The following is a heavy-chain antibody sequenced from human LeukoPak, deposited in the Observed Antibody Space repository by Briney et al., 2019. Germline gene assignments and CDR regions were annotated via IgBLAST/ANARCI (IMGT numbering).Heavy chain of an antibody. CDR3: ARSLWYYDSSGFFDY. Sequence: SETLSLTCTVSGGSISSYYWSWIRQPPGKGLEWIGYIYYSGSTNYNPSLKSRVTISVDTSKNQFSLKLSSVTAADTAVYYCARSLWYYDSSGFFDYWGQGTLVTASS. CDR1: GGSISSYY. J-gene: IGHJ4*02. V-gene: IGHV4-59*01. CDR2: IYYSGST. D-gene: IGHD3-22*01.